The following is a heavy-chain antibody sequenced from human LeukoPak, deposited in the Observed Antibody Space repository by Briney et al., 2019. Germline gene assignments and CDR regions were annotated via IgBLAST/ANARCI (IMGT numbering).Heavy chain of an antibody. V-gene: IGHV3-20*04. Sequence: GGSLRLSCAASGFTFDDYGMSWVRQAPGKGLEWVSGINWNGGSTGYADSVKGRFTISRDNAKNSLYLQMNSLRAEDTALYYCASVRTIAVAGRFDYWGQGTLVTVSS. D-gene: IGHD6-19*01. CDR3: ASVRTIAVAGRFDY. J-gene: IGHJ4*02. CDR1: GFTFDDYG. CDR2: INWNGGST.